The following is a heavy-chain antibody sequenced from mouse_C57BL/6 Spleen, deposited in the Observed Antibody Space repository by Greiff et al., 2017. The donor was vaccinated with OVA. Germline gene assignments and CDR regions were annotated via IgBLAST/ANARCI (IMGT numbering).Heavy chain of an antibody. J-gene: IGHJ2*01. CDR1: GYTFTSSW. CDR3: ARWANFDY. CDR2: IYPGSGST. V-gene: IGHV1-55*01. Sequence: QVQLQQPGAELVKPGASVKMSCKASGYTFTSSWLTWVKQRPGQGLEWIGDIYPGSGSTNYNEKFKSKATLTVDTSSSAAYMQLSSMTSEDAAVYYCARWANFDYWGQGTTLTVSS. D-gene: IGHD3-1*01.